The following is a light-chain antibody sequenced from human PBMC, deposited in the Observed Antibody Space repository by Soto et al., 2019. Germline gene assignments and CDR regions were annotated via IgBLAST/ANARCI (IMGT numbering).Light chain of an antibody. CDR1: QSVSSSSY. CDR3: RQYGSSPSYT. J-gene: IGKJ2*01. V-gene: IGKV3-20*01. CDR2: GAS. Sequence: EIVLTQSPGTLSLSPGERATLSCRASQSVSSSSYLAWYQQKPGQAPRRLIYGASSRAPGIPDRFSGSGSATDFTLTISSLEPEDFEVYYCRQYGSSPSYTFGQGTKLEIK.